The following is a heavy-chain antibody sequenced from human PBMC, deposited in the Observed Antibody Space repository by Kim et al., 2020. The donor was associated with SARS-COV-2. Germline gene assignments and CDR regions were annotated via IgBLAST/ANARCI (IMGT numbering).Heavy chain of an antibody. Sequence: GGSLRLSCAASGFTFSSYGMHWVRQAPGKGLEWVAVIWYDGSNKYYADSVKGRFTISRDNSKNTLYLQMNSLRAEDTAVYYCARDAGGYSLDYFDYWGQGTLVTVSS. CDR3: ARDAGGYSLDYFDY. V-gene: IGHV3-33*08. D-gene: IGHD5-18*01. J-gene: IGHJ4*02. CDR2: IWYDGSNK. CDR1: GFTFSSYG.